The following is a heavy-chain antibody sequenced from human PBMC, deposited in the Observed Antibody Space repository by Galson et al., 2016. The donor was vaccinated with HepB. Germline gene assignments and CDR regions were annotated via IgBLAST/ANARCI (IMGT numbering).Heavy chain of an antibody. J-gene: IGHJ4*02. Sequence: SLRLSCAASAFTFRSHAMTWVRQAPGKGLEWVSILASDGSTYYADSVKGGCTISRDNAKNTMYLQLNSLRAEDTADNYCAEDCRGGSCYPPETEGWGQGTLVTVSS. CDR3: AEDCRGGSCYPPETEG. D-gene: IGHD2-15*01. CDR1: AFTFRSHA. CDR2: LASDGST. V-gene: IGHV3-23*01.